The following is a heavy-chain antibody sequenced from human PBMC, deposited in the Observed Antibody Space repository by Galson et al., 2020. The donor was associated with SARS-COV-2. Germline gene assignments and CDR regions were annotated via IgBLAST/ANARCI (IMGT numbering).Heavy chain of an antibody. CDR2: IHYSGSS. CDR3: ARGSIALLYMDV. D-gene: IGHD2-15*01. V-gene: IGHV4-31*01. CDR1: GGSISSGGYY. Sequence: SETLSLTCSVSGGSISSGGYYWSWIRQHPGKGLEWIGYIHYSGSSYYNPSLKSLLTISLDTSKNQFSLKLSSVTAADTAVYYCARGSIALLYMDVWGKGTTVTVSS. J-gene: IGHJ6*03.